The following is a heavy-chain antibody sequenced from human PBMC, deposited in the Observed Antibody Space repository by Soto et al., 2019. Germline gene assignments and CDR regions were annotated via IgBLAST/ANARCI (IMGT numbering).Heavy chain of an antibody. Sequence: ASVKVSCKASGYTFTSYGISWVRQAPGQGLEWMGWISAYNGNTNYAQKLQGRVTMTTDTSTSTAYMELRSLRSDDTAVYYCARAMVGATSPYNWFDPWGQGTLATVSS. CDR2: ISAYNGNT. CDR1: GYTFTSYG. CDR3: ARAMVGATSPYNWFDP. J-gene: IGHJ5*02. D-gene: IGHD1-26*01. V-gene: IGHV1-18*04.